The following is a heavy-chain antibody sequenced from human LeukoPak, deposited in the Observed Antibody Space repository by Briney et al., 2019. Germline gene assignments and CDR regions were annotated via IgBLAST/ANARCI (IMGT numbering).Heavy chain of an antibody. D-gene: IGHD4/OR15-4a*01. CDR3: AKQAGILGANTSETLYYYYGMDV. V-gene: IGHV3-23*01. CDR1: GFTFSSYG. Sequence: GGSLRLSCAASGFTFSSYGMHWVRQAPGKGLEWVSAISGSGGSTYYADSVKGRFTISRDNSKNTLYLQMNSLRAEDTAVYYCAKQAGILGANTSETLYYYYGMDVWGQGTTVTVSS. J-gene: IGHJ6*02. CDR2: ISGSGGST.